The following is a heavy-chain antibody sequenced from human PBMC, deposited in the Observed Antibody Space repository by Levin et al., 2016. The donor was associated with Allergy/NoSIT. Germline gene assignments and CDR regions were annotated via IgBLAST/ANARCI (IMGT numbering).Heavy chain of an antibody. Sequence: SETLSLTCAVYGGSFSGYYWSWIRQPPGKGLEWIGEINHSGSTNYNPSLKSRVTISVDTSKKQFSLKLSSVKAADTAVYYCARGPASVVPAVTYFDYWGQGTLVTVSS. CDR2: INHSGST. V-gene: IGHV4-34*01. J-gene: IGHJ4*02. CDR1: GGSFSGYY. D-gene: IGHD2-2*01. CDR3: ARGPASVVPAVTYFDY.